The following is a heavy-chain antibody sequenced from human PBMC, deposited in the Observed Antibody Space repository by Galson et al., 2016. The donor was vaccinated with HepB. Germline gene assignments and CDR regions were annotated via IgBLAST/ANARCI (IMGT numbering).Heavy chain of an antibody. CDR3: VHIVHSGSYYYIAY. D-gene: IGHD1-26*01. V-gene: IGHV2-5*02. Sequence: PALVTPTQTLTLTCIFSGFSLSTTGVGVGWTRQPPGKTLEWLAHIYWDGDERYSPSLKSRLTITKDTSKNRVVLTMTNMDPVDTATYYFVHIVHSGSYYYIAYWGQGTLVTVSS. CDR2: IYWDGDE. J-gene: IGHJ4*02. CDR1: GFSLSTTGVG.